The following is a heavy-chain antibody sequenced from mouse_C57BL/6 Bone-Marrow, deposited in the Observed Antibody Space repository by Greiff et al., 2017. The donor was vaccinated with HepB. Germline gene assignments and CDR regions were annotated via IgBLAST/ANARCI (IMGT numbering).Heavy chain of an antibody. D-gene: IGHD1-1*01. Sequence: QVQLQQSGAELVRPGASVTLSCKASGYTFTDYEMHWVKQTPVHGLEWIGAIDPETGGTAYNQKFKGKAILTADKSSSTAYMQLSSLTSEDSAVYYCAIPYYYGSSYVVLDYWGQGTTLTVSS. J-gene: IGHJ2*01. CDR3: AIPYYYGSSYVVLDY. CDR2: IDPETGGT. V-gene: IGHV1-15*01. CDR1: GYTFTDYE.